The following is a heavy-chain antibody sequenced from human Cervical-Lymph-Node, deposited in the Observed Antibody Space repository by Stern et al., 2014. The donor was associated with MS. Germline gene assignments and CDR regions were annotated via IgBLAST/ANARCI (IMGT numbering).Heavy chain of an antibody. CDR1: GFTFSSYS. J-gene: IGHJ4*02. Sequence: EVQLVESGGGLVKPGGSMRLYCAASGFTFSSYSMHWVRQAPGKGLELVASISSGGRYIYYADSLKGRFTIARDNAKNSLYLQMNSLRAEDTAVYYCARGRGGNYRYYFDYWGQGTLVTVSS. CDR3: ARGRGGNYRYYFDY. CDR2: ISSGGRYI. D-gene: IGHD4-23*01. V-gene: IGHV3-21*02.